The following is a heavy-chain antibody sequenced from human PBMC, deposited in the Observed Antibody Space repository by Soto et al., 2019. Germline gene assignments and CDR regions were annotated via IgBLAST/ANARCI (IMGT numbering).Heavy chain of an antibody. CDR1: GFNFKAYG. CDR2: ISTDGTNQ. D-gene: IGHD3-16*02. Sequence: GGSLRLSCVASGFNFKAYGMHWVRQAPGKGLEWVAVISTDGTNQHHADSVKGRFTISRDNFKNTLYLQMNSLRPEDTAVYFWGVGGGGDLSLTPFDYWGQGTLVTVSS. CDR3: GVGGGGDLSLTPFDY. V-gene: IGHV3-30-3*01. J-gene: IGHJ4*02.